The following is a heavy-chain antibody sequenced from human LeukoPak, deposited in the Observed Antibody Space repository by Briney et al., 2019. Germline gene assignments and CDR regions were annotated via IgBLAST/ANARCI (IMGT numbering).Heavy chain of an antibody. D-gene: IGHD3-3*02. J-gene: IGHJ4*02. CDR1: GGSISSSSYY. CDR2: IFYGGST. Sequence: SETLSLTCTVSGGSISSSSYYWAWIRQPPGKGLEWFGSIFYGGSTYYNPSLKSRVTISVDTSKNQFSLKLSSVTAADTAVYYCARQRADRIFGVVMGFGLDYWGRGTLVTVSS. V-gene: IGHV4-39*07. CDR3: ARQRADRIFGVVMGFGLDY.